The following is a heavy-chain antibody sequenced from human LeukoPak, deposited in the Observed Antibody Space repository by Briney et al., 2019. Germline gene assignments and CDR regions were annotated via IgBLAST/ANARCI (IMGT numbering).Heavy chain of an antibody. CDR1: GYTFTSYA. D-gene: IGHD1-14*01. CDR2: IIPIFGTA. J-gene: IGHJ4*02. Sequence: SVKVSCKTSGYTFTSYAMNWVRQAPGQGLEWMGGIIPIFGTANYAQKFQGRVTITADKSTSTAYMELSSLRSEDTAVYYCARDSPTGSPGDWGQGTLVTVSS. V-gene: IGHV1-69*06. CDR3: ARDSPTGSPGD.